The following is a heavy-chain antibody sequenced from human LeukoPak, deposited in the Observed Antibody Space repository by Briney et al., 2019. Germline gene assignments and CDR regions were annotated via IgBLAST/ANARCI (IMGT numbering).Heavy chain of an antibody. CDR1: GGSISSYY. Sequence: KASETLSLTCTVSGGSISSYYWSWIRQPPGKGLEWIGYIYYSGSTNYNPSLKSRVTISVDTSKNQFSLKLSSVTAADTAVYYCARLSGSYSGGWFDPWGQGTLVTVSS. CDR3: ARLSGSYSGGWFDP. J-gene: IGHJ5*02. V-gene: IGHV4-59*01. D-gene: IGHD1-26*01. CDR2: IYYSGST.